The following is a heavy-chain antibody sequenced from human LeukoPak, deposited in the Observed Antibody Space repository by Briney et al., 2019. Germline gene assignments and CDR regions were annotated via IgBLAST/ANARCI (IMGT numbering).Heavy chain of an antibody. D-gene: IGHD3-22*01. CDR3: TTEYYYVSSGAAKD. CDR2: IKSKTDGGTT. Sequence: GGSLRLSCAASGFTFSNAWMSWVRQAPGKGLEWVGRIKSKTDGGTTDYAAPVKGRFTISRDDSKNTLYLQMNSLKTEDTAVYYCTTEYYYVSSGAAKDWGQGTLVTVSS. CDR1: GFTFSNAW. J-gene: IGHJ4*02. V-gene: IGHV3-15*01.